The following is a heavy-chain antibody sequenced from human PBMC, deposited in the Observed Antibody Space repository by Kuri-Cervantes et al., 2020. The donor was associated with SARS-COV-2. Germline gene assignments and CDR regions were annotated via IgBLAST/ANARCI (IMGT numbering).Heavy chain of an antibody. CDR1: GFTFSNAW. CDR3: AKDQGSDYGDQLDF. J-gene: IGHJ4*02. Sequence: GGSLRLSCAASGFTFSNAWMSWVRQAPGKGLEWVANIKQDGSEKYYVDSVKGRFTISRDNAKNSLYLQMNSLRAEDTAIYYCAKDQGSDYGDQLDFWGQGTLVTVSS. D-gene: IGHD4-17*01. CDR2: IKQDGSEK. V-gene: IGHV3-7*03.